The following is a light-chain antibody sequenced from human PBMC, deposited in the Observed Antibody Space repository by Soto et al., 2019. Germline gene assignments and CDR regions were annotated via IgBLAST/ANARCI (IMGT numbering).Light chain of an antibody. J-gene: IGKJ3*01. CDR2: GAS. Sequence: EIVMTQSPATLSVSPGERATLSCRASQSVSSNLAWYQQKPGQAPRLLIYGASTRATGIPARFSGSGSGTEFTLTISRLQSEDFAVYYCQQYNNWPKEFTFGPGTKVDIK. CDR1: QSVSSN. V-gene: IGKV3-15*01. CDR3: QQYNNWPKEFT.